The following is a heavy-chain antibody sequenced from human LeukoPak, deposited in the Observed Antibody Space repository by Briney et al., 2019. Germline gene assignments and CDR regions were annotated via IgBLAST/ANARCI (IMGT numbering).Heavy chain of an antibody. CDR1: GFTFKIYA. D-gene: IGHD3-16*01. Sequence: PGGSLRLSFAASGFTFKIYAMSWVRQAPGKGLEWVSTIGGSTETYYADSVKGRFAISRDDFKSTLFLQMSNLRAEDTAVYFCTKDSFDHNGVFDAFEIWGQGTLVTVSS. J-gene: IGHJ3*02. CDR3: TKDSFDHNGVFDAFEI. V-gene: IGHV3-23*01. CDR2: IGGSTET.